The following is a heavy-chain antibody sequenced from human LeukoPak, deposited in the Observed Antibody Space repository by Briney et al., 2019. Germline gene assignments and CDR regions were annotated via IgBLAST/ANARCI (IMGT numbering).Heavy chain of an antibody. J-gene: IGHJ4*02. V-gene: IGHV1-2*02. CDR1: GYTFTGYY. D-gene: IGHD5-12*01. CDR2: INPNSGGK. Sequence: ASVKVSCKASGYTFTGYYIHWVRQAPGQGLEWMGWINPNSGGKNYAQKFQGRVTMTRDTSISTAYMELSRLTSDDTAVYYCARDLGQWLLQGIFFDYWGQGTLVTVSS. CDR3: ARDLGQWLLQGIFFDY.